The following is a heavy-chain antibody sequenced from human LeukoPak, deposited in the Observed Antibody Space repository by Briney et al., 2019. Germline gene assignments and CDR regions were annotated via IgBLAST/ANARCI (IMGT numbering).Heavy chain of an antibody. Sequence: GRSLRLSCAASGFTFSSYAMHWVRQAPGKGLEWVAVISYDGSNKYYADSVKGRFTISRDNSKNTLFLQMNSLRAEDTAAYYCARDCQYRTSCDVFDIWGQGTIVTVS. J-gene: IGHJ3*02. CDR3: ARDCQYRTSCDVFDI. CDR2: ISYDGSNK. CDR1: GFTFSSYA. V-gene: IGHV3-30*04. D-gene: IGHD6-6*01.